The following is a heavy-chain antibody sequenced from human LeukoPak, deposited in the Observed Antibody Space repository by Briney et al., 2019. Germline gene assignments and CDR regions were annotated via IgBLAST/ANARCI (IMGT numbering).Heavy chain of an antibody. J-gene: IGHJ5*02. CDR2: IYYSGST. Sequence: SQTLSLTCTVSGGSISSYYWSWIRQPPGKGLEWIGYIYYSGSTNYNPSLKSRVTISVDTSKNQFSLKLSSVTAADTAVYYCAVAQGYDFWSGYYSLGNWFDPWGQGTLVTVSS. CDR3: AVAQGYDFWSGYYSLGNWFDP. D-gene: IGHD3-3*01. V-gene: IGHV4-59*01. CDR1: GGSISSYY.